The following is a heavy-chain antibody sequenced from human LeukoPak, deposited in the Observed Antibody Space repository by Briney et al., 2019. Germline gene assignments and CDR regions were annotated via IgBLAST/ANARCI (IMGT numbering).Heavy chain of an antibody. D-gene: IGHD6-13*01. CDR1: GFTFSSYA. V-gene: IGHV3-30*04. J-gene: IGHJ6*02. CDR2: ISYDGSNK. Sequence: PGRSLRLSCAASGFTFSSYAMHWVRQAPGKGLEWVAVISYDGSNKYYADSVKGRFTISRDNSKNTLYLQMNSLRAEDTAVYYCAREVLPLAAAGNYYYYGMDVWGQGTTVTVSS. CDR3: AREVLPLAAAGNYYYYGMDV.